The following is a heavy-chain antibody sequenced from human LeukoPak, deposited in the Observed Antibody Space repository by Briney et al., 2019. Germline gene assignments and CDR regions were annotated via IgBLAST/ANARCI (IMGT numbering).Heavy chain of an antibody. CDR1: GYSFDRYG. CDR3: ARDFLSYDGSENHFEDTFDI. Sequence: GASVKVSCKASGYSFDRYGISWVRQAPGQGLEWLGWIGAFNGNTNYAQNLQGRVTMTAGTSTTTAYMELRSLSSDDTAVYYCARDFLSYDGSENHFEDTFDIWGQGTMVTVSS. D-gene: IGHD3-22*01. CDR2: IGAFNGNT. J-gene: IGHJ3*02. V-gene: IGHV1-18*01.